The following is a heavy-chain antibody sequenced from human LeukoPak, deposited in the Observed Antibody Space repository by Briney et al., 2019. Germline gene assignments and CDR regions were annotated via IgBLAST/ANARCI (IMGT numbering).Heavy chain of an antibody. CDR1: GFTFDDYT. Sequence: GGSLRLSCAASGFTFDDYTMHWVRQAPGKGLEWVSLISGDGGSTYYADTVKGRFTISRDNSKNSLYLQMNSLRAEDTAVYYCARRSLYYYYYYMDVWGKGTTVTVSS. V-gene: IGHV3-43*02. CDR3: ARRSLYYYYYYMDV. J-gene: IGHJ6*03. CDR2: ISGDGGST. D-gene: IGHD1-26*01.